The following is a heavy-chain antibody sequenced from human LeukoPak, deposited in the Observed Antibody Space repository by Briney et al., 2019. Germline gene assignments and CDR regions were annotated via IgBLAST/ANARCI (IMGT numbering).Heavy chain of an antibody. V-gene: IGHV1-69*13. D-gene: IGHD3-10*01. CDR3: ARVKLLWFGEYHHYYYYYMDV. CDR1: GGTFSSYA. Sequence: ASVKVSCKASGGTFSSYAISWVRQAPGQGLEWMGGIIPIFGTANYAQKFRGRVTITADESTSTAYMELSSLRSEDTAVYYCARVKLLWFGEYHHYYYYYMDVWGKGTTVAVSS. J-gene: IGHJ6*03. CDR2: IIPIFGTA.